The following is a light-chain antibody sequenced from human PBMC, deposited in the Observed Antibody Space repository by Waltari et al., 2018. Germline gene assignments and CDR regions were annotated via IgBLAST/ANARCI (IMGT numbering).Light chain of an antibody. Sequence: QSVLTQPPSVSGAPGQRVTIPCTGSSSNNGAGYDVHWYQQLPGTAPKLLIYGNSNRPSGVPDRFSGSKSGTSASLAITGLQAEDEADYYCQSYDSSLSGGVFGGGTKLTVL. V-gene: IGLV1-40*01. CDR1: SSNNGAGYD. CDR2: GNS. CDR3: QSYDSSLSGGV. J-gene: IGLJ2*01.